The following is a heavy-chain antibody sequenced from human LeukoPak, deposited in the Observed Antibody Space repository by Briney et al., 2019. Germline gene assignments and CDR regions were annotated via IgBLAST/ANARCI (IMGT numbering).Heavy chain of an antibody. J-gene: IGHJ4*02. Sequence: GGSLRLSCAASGFTFSGYSMNWVRQAPGKGLEWVSYISSGSSTIFYADSVKGRFTISRDNAKNSLYLQMNSLRAEDTAVYYCARETQYYFDYWGQGTLVTVSS. CDR1: GFTFSGYS. CDR3: ARETQYYFDY. V-gene: IGHV3-48*04. CDR2: ISSGSSTI.